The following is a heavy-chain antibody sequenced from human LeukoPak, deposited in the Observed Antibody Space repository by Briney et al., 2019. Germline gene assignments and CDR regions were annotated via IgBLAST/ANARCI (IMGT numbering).Heavy chain of an antibody. J-gene: IGHJ5*02. V-gene: IGHV3-9*01. D-gene: IGHD2-15*01. CDR1: GFTFDDYA. Sequence: GGSLRLSCAASGFTFDDYAMHWVRQAPGKGLEWVSGISRNSGSIGYADSVKGRFTISRDNAKNSLYLQMNSLRAEDTALYYCAKSISGSTGWFDPWGQGTLVTVSS. CDR3: AKSISGSTGWFDP. CDR2: ISRNSGSI.